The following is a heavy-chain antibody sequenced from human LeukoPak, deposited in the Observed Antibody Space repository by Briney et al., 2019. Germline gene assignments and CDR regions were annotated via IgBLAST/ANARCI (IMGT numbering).Heavy chain of an antibody. J-gene: IGHJ4*02. CDR2: MSYDGSNK. CDR1: GFTFSSYA. CDR3: ARDVGISNSWPYFDY. V-gene: IGHV3-30-3*01. D-gene: IGHD6-13*01. Sequence: GGSLRLSCAASGFTFSSYAMHWVRQAPGKGLEWVAVMSYDGSNKYYADSVKGRFTISRDNAKNSLFLQMNSLRAEDTAVYYCARDVGISNSWPYFDYWGQGSLVTVSS.